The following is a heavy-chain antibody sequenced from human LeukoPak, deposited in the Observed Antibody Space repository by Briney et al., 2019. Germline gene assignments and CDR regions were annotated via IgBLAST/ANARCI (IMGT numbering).Heavy chain of an antibody. D-gene: IGHD3-22*01. CDR2: INPNSGGT. Sequence: GASAKVSCKASGYTFTGYYMHWVRQAPGQGLEWMGWINPNSGGTNYAQKFQGRVTMTRDTSISTAYMELSRLRSDDTAVYYCARFGDSSGHPARYYYGMDVWGQGTTVTVSS. J-gene: IGHJ6*02. CDR1: GYTFTGYY. V-gene: IGHV1-2*02. CDR3: ARFGDSSGHPARYYYGMDV.